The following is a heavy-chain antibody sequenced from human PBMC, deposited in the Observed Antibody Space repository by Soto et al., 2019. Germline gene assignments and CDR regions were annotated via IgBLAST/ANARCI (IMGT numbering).Heavy chain of an antibody. J-gene: IGHJ4*02. CDR1: GFTFSSYW. V-gene: IGHV3-74*01. Sequence: GGSLRLSCEASGFTFSSYWMHWVRQAPGKGLVWISRIKGDASSVNYAASVKGRFTISRDNAKNTLYLQMNSPSAEDTALYYCARGASGRFYFDYWGQGTLVTVSS. CDR2: IKGDASSV. D-gene: IGHD3-10*01. CDR3: ARGASGRFYFDY.